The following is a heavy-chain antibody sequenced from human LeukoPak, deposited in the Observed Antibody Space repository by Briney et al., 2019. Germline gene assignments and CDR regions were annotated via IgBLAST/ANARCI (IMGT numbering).Heavy chain of an antibody. D-gene: IGHD6-13*01. CDR1: GFTFSSYA. V-gene: IGHV3-23*01. J-gene: IGHJ3*02. CDR2: ISGSGYST. CDR3: AKGDPGYSSTWYQDAFDI. Sequence: AGGSLRLSCAASGFTFSSYAMTWVRQAPGKGLEWVSVISGSGYSTYYADSVKGRFTISRDNSKNTLYLQMNSLRAEDTAVYYCAKGDPGYSSTWYQDAFDIWGQGTMVTVSS.